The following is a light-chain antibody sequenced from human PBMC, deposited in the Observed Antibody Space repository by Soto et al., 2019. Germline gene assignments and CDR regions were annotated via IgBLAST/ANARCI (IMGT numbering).Light chain of an antibody. CDR3: QQHDDYSHAT. CDR1: QDISSF. Sequence: DIQMTQSPSTLSASVGDRVTISCRASQDISSFLAWYQHKPGKAPKLLIYDASTLQTGVPSRFRGSGFGTEFTLTISGLQPDDFATYFCQQHDDYSHATFGQG. CDR2: DAS. J-gene: IGKJ2*01. V-gene: IGKV1-5*01.